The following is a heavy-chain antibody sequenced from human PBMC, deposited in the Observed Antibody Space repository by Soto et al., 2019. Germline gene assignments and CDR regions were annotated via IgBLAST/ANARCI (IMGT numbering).Heavy chain of an antibody. Sequence: QVQLVQSGAEVKKPGASVKVSCKVSGYTLTELSMHWVRQAPGKGLEWMGGFDPEDGETIYAQKFQGRVTMTEDTSIDTAYMELSSLRSEDTAVYYCVSLPTGYYDSSGYYYFDYWGQGTLVTVSS. D-gene: IGHD3-22*01. CDR1: GYTLTELS. CDR2: FDPEDGET. J-gene: IGHJ4*02. V-gene: IGHV1-24*01. CDR3: VSLPTGYYDSSGYYYFDY.